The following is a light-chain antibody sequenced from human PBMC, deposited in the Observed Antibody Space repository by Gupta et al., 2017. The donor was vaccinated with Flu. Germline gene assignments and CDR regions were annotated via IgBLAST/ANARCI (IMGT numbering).Light chain of an antibody. J-gene: IGKJ2*01. V-gene: IGKV3-20*01. CDR1: QSINSNY. CDR3: QQDDNSRHT. CDR2: SAS. Sequence: EIVLTQSPGTLSLSPGERATLSCRASQSINSNYLAWYQHKPGRAPRLLIFSASSRATGIPDRFSDSGSGTDFTLTISRLEPEDFALYYCQQDDNSRHTFGQGTKLE.